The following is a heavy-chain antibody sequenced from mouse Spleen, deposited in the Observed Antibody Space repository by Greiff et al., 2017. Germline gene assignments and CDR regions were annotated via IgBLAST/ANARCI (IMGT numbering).Heavy chain of an antibody. CDR1: GYTFTSYW. CDR2: IDPSDSYT. J-gene: IGHJ1*01. CDR3: ARRGYYGSSYEYFDV. D-gene: IGHD1-1*01. Sequence: QVQLKQPGAELVKPGASVKLSCKASGYTFTSYWMQWVKQRPGQGLEWIGEIDPSDSYTNYNQKFKGKATLTVDTSSSTAYMQLSSLTSEDSAVYYCARRGYYGSSYEYFDVWGAGTTVTVSS. V-gene: IGHV1-50*01.